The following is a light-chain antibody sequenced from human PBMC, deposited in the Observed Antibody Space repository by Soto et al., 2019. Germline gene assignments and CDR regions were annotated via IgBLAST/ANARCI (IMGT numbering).Light chain of an antibody. CDR3: SSYTSSSTYV. V-gene: IGLV2-14*01. J-gene: IGLJ1*01. Sequence: QSVLTQPASVSGSTRQSITISCTGTSSDVGGYNYVSWYQQHPGKAPKLMIYEVSNRPSGVSNRFSGSKSGNTASLSISGLQAEDEADYYCSSYTSSSTYVFGTGTKVTVL. CDR1: SSDVGGYNY. CDR2: EVS.